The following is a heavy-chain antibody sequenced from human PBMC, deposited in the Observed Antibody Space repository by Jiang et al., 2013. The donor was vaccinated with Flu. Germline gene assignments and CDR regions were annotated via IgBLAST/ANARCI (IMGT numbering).Heavy chain of an antibody. CDR3: ARAALVGTSMVRVDS. D-gene: IGHD5-18*01. CDR2: TYYRSRWYN. CDR1: GDSVSTNGAT. J-gene: IGHJ4*02. Sequence: SQTLSLTCAISGDSVSTNGATWNWIRQSPSRGLEWLGRTYYRSRWYNNYAESVKSRITINPDTSKNQFSLQVNSVTPGDTAVYYCARAALVGTSMVRVDSWGQGTLVTVSS. V-gene: IGHV6-1*01.